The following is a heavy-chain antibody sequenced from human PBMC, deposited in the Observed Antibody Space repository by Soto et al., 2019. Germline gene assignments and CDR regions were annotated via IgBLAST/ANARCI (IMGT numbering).Heavy chain of an antibody. CDR3: ARGVSAGVDY. V-gene: IGHV1-8*01. D-gene: IGHD1-26*01. Sequence: ASVKVSCKASGYSFTSLDINWVRQTAGQGLEWMGWMQPSTGGTGYAQKFQGRVTMTRDTSINTAYMELTTLTSDDTAFYYCARGVSAGVDYWGQGTLVTVSS. CDR2: MQPSTGGT. CDR1: GYSFTSLD. J-gene: IGHJ4*02.